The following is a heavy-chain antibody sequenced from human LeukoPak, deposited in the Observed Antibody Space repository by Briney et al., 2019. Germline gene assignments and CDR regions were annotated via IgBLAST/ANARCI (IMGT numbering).Heavy chain of an antibody. CDR1: GFTFSNYW. D-gene: IGHD3-3*01. V-gene: IGHV3-7*01. CDR2: IKTDGSEK. CDR3: ARVMAPPYYDFWSPADY. Sequence: PGGSLRLSCEGSGFTFSNYWMGWVRQAPGKGLQWVANIKTDGSEKYYVDSVKGRFTISRDNAKNSLYLQMNSLRAEDTAVYYCARVMAPPYYDFWSPADYWGQGTLVTVSS. J-gene: IGHJ4*02.